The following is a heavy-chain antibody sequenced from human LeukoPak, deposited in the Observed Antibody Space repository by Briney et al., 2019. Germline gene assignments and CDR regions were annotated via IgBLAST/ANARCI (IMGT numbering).Heavy chain of an antibody. J-gene: IGHJ3*02. CDR3: ATSGSDAFDI. CDR2: ISSIGTTI. Sequence: GGSLRLSCAASGFIFSSYEMNWVRQAPGKGLEWVSYISSIGTTIYYADSVKGRFTFSRDNAKNSLYLQMNSLRAEDTAVYYCATSGSDAFDIWGQGTMVTVSS. V-gene: IGHV3-48*03. D-gene: IGHD3-10*01. CDR1: GFIFSSYE.